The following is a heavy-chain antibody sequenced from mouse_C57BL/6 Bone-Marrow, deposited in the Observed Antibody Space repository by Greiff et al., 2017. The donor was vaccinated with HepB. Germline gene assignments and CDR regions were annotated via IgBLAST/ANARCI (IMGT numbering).Heavy chain of an antibody. D-gene: IGHD4-1*01. CDR1: GYTFTSYW. Sequence: VQLQQSGAELVKPGASVKLSCKASGYTFTSYWMHWVKQRPGQGLEWIGMIHLNSGSTNYNEKFKSKATLTVDKSSSTAYMQLSSLTSEDSAVYYCARPGTFWYFDVWGTGTTVTVSS. J-gene: IGHJ1*03. V-gene: IGHV1-64*01. CDR3: ARPGTFWYFDV. CDR2: IHLNSGST.